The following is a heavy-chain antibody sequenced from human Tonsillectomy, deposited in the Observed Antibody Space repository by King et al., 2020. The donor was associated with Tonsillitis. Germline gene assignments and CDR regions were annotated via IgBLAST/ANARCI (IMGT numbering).Heavy chain of an antibody. CDR3: ARRGIINYGMDV. CDR1: GGTFNNYG. D-gene: IGHD2-15*01. Sequence: QLVQSGAEVKKPGSSLKVSCQASGGTFNNYGISWVRQAPGQGLEWVGGIIPIFGATNYAQKFQGRDTITADESTRTAYMELSSVRSDDTAVYYCARRGIINYGMDVWGQGTTVIVSS. CDR2: IIPIFGAT. V-gene: IGHV1-69*01. J-gene: IGHJ6*02.